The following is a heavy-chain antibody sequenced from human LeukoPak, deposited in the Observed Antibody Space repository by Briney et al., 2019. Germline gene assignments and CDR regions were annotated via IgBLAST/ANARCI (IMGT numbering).Heavy chain of an antibody. Sequence: SETLSLTCTVSLDSPTSNFWSWVRQPPGKGLEWIGEIHRSGSPNYNPSLQSRVTISIDRSRNQIALELSSVTAADTAVYYCARSLKRWLQLDYWGQGTLVTVSS. J-gene: IGHJ4*02. CDR1: LDSPTSNF. CDR2: IHRSGSP. D-gene: IGHD5-24*01. CDR3: ARSLKRWLQLDY. V-gene: IGHV4-4*02.